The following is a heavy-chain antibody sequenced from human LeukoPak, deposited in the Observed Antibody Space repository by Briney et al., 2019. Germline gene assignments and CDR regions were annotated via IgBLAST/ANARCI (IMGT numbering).Heavy chain of an antibody. D-gene: IGHD3-9*01. V-gene: IGHV3-23*01. Sequence: GGSLRLSCAASGLTFSSYAMSWVRQAPGKGLEWVSGISISGSAYYIDSVKGRFTISRDNSKNMLYLQLNSLRAEDTAVYYCAKGDPPTYYDILTGQDYWGQGTLVTVSS. J-gene: IGHJ4*02. CDR2: ISISGSA. CDR1: GLTFSSYA. CDR3: AKGDPPTYYDILTGQDY.